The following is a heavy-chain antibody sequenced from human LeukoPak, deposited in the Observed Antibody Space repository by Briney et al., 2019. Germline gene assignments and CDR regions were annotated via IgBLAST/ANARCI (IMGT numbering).Heavy chain of an antibody. CDR1: GFTFSDFG. CDR2: ISSDGRNK. V-gene: IGHV3-30*18. CDR3: AKDTLEGITMVREPYFDY. D-gene: IGHD3-10*01. Sequence: GGSLRLSCAASGFTFSDFGMHWVRQAPGNGLEWVAVISSDGRNKFYGDSVKGRFTISRDNSKNTLYLQMNSLRAEDTAVYYCAKDTLEGITMVREPYFDYWGQGTLVTVSS. J-gene: IGHJ4*02.